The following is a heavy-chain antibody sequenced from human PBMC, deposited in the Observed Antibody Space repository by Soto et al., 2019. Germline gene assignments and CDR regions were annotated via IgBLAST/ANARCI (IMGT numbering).Heavy chain of an antibody. D-gene: IGHD3-3*01. V-gene: IGHV3-23*01. Sequence: XESLSLFCVASGVTFSSFPMSWVRQAPGKGLEWVSTISGSGGSTYYADSVKGRLIISRDNSKNTLSLHINSLRAEDTAVYYCAKAEPYAFWSGLHFDYWGQGTLVTVSS. CDR1: GVTFSSFP. J-gene: IGHJ4*02. CDR2: ISGSGGST. CDR3: AKAEPYAFWSGLHFDY.